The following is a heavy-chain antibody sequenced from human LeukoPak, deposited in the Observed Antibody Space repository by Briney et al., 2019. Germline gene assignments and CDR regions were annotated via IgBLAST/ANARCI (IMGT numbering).Heavy chain of an antibody. CDR2: ISGSGGST. CDR3: AKDPKGGGSGEKKY. V-gene: IGHV3-23*01. D-gene: IGHD3-10*01. J-gene: IGHJ4*02. CDR1: GFTFSSYA. Sequence: GGSLRLSCAASGFTFSSYAMSWVRHAPGKGLEWVSAISGSGGSTYYADSVKGRFTISRDNSKNTLYLQMNSLRAEDTPVYTCAKDPKGGGSGEKKYWGQGTLVTVSS.